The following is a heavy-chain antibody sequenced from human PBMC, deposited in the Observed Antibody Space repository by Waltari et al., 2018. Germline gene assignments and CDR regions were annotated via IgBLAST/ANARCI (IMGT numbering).Heavy chain of an antibody. Sequence: QVQLVQSGAEVKKPGSSVKVSCKASGGTFSSYTISWVRQAPGQGLEWMGRSIPNLGIANDEQKVQGRVTITADKSTSTAYMELSSLRSEDTAVYYCARGKGRVAVAASSQFDYWGQGTLVTVSS. J-gene: IGHJ4*02. CDR3: ARGKGRVAVAASSQFDY. D-gene: IGHD6-19*01. V-gene: IGHV1-69*02. CDR1: GGTFSSYT. CDR2: SIPNLGIA.